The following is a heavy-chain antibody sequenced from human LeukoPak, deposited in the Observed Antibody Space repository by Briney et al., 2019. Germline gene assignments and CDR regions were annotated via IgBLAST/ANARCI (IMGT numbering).Heavy chain of an antibody. D-gene: IGHD3-22*01. CDR3: ARDSHYYDSSGYQGRAFDI. V-gene: IGHV4-61*01. Sequence: SETLSLTCTVSGGSISSSSYYWSWIRQPPGKGLEWIGYIYYSGSTNYNPSLKSRVTISVDTSKNQFSLKLSSVTAADTAVYYCARDSHYYDSSGYQGRAFDIWGQGTMVTVSS. J-gene: IGHJ3*02. CDR1: GGSISSSSYY. CDR2: IYYSGST.